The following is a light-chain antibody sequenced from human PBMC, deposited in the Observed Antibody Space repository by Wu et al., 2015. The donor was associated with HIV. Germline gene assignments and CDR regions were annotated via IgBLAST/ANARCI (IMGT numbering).Light chain of an antibody. CDR2: AAS. CDR3: QQYNDWPPYT. CDR1: QTISTN. J-gene: IGKJ2*01. Sequence: SCRASQTISTNLAWCHEETWPRLPRLLIYAASTRATGIPARFTGSGSGTEFTLTINSMQSEDFALYFCQQYNDWPPYTFGQGTKLEIK. V-gene: IGKV3-15*01.